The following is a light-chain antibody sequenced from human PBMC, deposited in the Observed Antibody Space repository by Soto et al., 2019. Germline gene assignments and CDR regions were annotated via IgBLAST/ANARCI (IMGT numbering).Light chain of an antibody. J-gene: IGKJ2*01. CDR1: QSVSSN. CDR3: QQYNNWPPMYT. V-gene: IGKV3-15*01. CDR2: GAS. Sequence: EIVMTQSPATLSVSPGERATLSCRASQSVSSNLAWYQQKPGQAPRLLIYGASTRATDIPARFSGSGSGTEFTLPIISLQSEDFAVYYCQQYNNWPPMYTFGQGTKLEIK.